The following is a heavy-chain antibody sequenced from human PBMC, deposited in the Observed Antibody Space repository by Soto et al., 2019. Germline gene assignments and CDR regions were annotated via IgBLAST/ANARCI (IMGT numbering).Heavy chain of an antibody. CDR2: INAYNGNT. CDR1: GYTFTSYG. CDR3: ARAAVTDPSYYYYYYGMDV. Sequence: QVQLVQSGAEVKKPGASVKVSCKASGYTFTSYGISWVRQAPGQGLEWMGWINAYNGNTNYAQKLQGRVTMTTDTSTSTAYMELRSLRSDDTAVYYCARAAVTDPSYYYYYYGMDVWGQGTTVTVSS. V-gene: IGHV1-18*01. D-gene: IGHD4-4*01. J-gene: IGHJ6*02.